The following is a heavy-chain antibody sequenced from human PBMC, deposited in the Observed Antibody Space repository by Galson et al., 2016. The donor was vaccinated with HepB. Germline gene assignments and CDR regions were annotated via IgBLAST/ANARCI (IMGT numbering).Heavy chain of an antibody. D-gene: IGHD2-21*01. V-gene: IGHV3-23*01. J-gene: IGHJ4*02. Sequence: SLRLSCAAPVFSFGSYAMSWVRQAPGKGLEWVSSISGSGGSAYYADSVKGRFTISRDNSKKTLYLQMSSLRDEDTAVYYCAKGAALHHVAVIAIPPYYFDSWGQGTLVSVSS. CDR3: AKGAALHHVAVIAIPPYYFDS. CDR1: VFSFGSYA. CDR2: ISGSGGSA.